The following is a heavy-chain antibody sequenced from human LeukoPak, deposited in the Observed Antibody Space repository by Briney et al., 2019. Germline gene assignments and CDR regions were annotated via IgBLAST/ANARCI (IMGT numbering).Heavy chain of an antibody. CDR1: GFTFSSYA. J-gene: IGHJ3*02. CDR2: ISGSGGST. CDR3: AKGHDAFDI. V-gene: IGHV3-23*01. Sequence: PGGSLRLSCAASGFTFSSYAMSWVRQAPGTGLEWVSVISGSGGSTYYADSVKGRFTFSRDNSKNTLYLQMNSLRAEDTAVYYCAKGHDAFDIWGQGTMVTVSS.